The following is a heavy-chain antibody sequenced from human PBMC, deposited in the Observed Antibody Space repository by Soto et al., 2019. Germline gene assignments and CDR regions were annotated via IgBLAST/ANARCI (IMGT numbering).Heavy chain of an antibody. J-gene: IGHJ3*02. CDR1: GGSVSSGSYY. D-gene: IGHD2-8*01. CDR3: ARASVYAGGAFDI. Sequence: KPSETLSLTCTVSGGSVSSGSYYWSWIRQPPGKGLEWIGYIYYSGSTNYNPSLKSRVTISVDTSKNQFSLKLSSVTAADTAVYYCARASVYAGGAFDIWGQGTMVTVSS. CDR2: IYYSGST. V-gene: IGHV4-61*01.